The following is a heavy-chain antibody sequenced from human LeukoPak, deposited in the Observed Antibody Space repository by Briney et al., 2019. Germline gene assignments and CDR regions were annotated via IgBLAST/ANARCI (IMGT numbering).Heavy chain of an antibody. J-gene: IGHJ5*02. CDR1: GLTLSHFA. CDR2: IWSDATNQ. V-gene: IGHV3-33*06. D-gene: IGHD4-11*01. CDR3: AKDAQRGFDYSNSLEH. Sequence: PVRTPSLSSETAGLTLSHFAMHCVRKAPGSGKGWAAVIWSDATNQYYADSVKGRFTISRDNFRRTVSLEMNNLRAEDTGVYYCAKDAQRGFDYSNSLEHWGQGSLVIVSS.